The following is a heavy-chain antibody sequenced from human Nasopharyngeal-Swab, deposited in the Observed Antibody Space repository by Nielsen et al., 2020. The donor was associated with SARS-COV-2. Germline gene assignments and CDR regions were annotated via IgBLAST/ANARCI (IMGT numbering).Heavy chain of an antibody. CDR3: ARKNRALGFDI. CDR1: GFSLSTSGVG. Sequence: SGPTLVKPPQTLTLTCTFSGFSLSTSGVGVGWIRQPPGKALEWLALIYWDDDKRYSPSLKSRLTISKDTSKNQVVLTMTNMDPVDTATYYCARKNRALGFDIWGQGTMVTVSS. J-gene: IGHJ3*02. D-gene: IGHD2/OR15-2a*01. V-gene: IGHV2-5*02. CDR2: IYWDDDK.